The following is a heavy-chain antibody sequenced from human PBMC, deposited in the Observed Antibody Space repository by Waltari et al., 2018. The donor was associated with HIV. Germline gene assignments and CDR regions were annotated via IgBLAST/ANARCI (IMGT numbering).Heavy chain of an antibody. CDR1: GFTFSNYA. Sequence: EVQLLESGGGLVQPGGSLRLSCAASGFTFSNYAMSWVRQDPGKGLEWVSSISGRGGSTDYADSVKGRFTISRDASKNTLYLQLNSRRAEDTALYYCAKDLTVVNYGRLCDYWGQGTLVTVSS. CDR3: AKDLTVVNYGRLCDY. D-gene: IGHD3-10*01. CDR2: ISGRGGST. V-gene: IGHV3-23*01. J-gene: IGHJ4*02.